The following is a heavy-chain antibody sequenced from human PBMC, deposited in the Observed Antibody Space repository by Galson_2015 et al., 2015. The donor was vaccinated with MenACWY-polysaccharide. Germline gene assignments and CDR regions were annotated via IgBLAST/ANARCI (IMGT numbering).Heavy chain of an antibody. D-gene: IGHD2-15*01. Sequence: CAISGDSVSNNHVAWNLIRQSPSRGLEWLGRTYRGSNQYAASMRGRIAINSDTSTNQFSLQLSSVTPEDTGLYYCARGAYSSFDIWGQGTMVTVSS. J-gene: IGHJ3*02. CDR2: TYRGSN. CDR3: ARGAYSSFDI. V-gene: IGHV6-1*01. CDR1: GDSVSNNHVA.